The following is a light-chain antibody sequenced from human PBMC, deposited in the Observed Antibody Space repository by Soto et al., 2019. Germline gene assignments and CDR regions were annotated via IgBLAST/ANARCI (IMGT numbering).Light chain of an antibody. Sequence: EIVLTQSPGTLSLSPGDRATLSCRASQSVRSYLAWYQQKPGQAPRLLIYDASSRAAGIPDRFSGSGSGTDFTIIISRLDPDDLAFYHRQHNASPPKTFGQGTKLEIK. CDR1: QSVRSY. V-gene: IGKV3-20*01. CDR3: QHNASPPKT. CDR2: DAS. J-gene: IGKJ2*01.